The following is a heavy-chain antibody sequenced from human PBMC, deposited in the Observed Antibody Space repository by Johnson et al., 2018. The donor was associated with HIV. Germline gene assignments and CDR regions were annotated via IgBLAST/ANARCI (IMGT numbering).Heavy chain of an antibody. D-gene: IGHD2-15*01. CDR2: ISYDGSNK. Sequence: QMQLVESGGGLVQPGGSLRLSCAASGFSSSRYAMHWIRQATGKGLEWVAVISYDGSNKYYADSVKGRFTISRDNSKNTLYLQMNSLRAEDTAVYYCARVARHDGWWFDAFDIWGQGTMVTVSP. CDR1: GFSSSRYA. V-gene: IGHV3-30*04. CDR3: ARVARHDGWWFDAFDI. J-gene: IGHJ3*02.